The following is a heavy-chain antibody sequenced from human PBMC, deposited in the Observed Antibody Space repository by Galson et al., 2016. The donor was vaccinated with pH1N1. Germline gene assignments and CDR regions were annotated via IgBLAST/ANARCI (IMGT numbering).Heavy chain of an antibody. CDR3: AKDLAGGLSGDALDI. J-gene: IGHJ3*02. CDR1: GFIFNTYG. Sequence: SLRLSCAATGFIFNTYGMHWVRQAPGKELEWLAFIQYDGRGTYYADSVKGRIRISRHNSKNTLKLEMNSLRVENTALYFCAKDLAGGLSGDALDIWGQGTMVTVSS. V-gene: IGHV3-30*02. D-gene: IGHD1-26*01. CDR2: IQYDGRGT.